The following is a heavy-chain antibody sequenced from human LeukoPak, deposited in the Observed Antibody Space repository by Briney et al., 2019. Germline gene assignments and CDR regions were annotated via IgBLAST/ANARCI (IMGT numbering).Heavy chain of an antibody. CDR3: AKDYYGSGSPRSDY. J-gene: IGHJ4*02. V-gene: IGHV3-23*01. Sequence: GGSLRLSCVGSGFAFSFYAITWVRHAPGKGLGWVSAIGGSGCGTHYADSVKGRFTISRDNSKNTLYPQMKSLRVADTAVYYCAKDYYGSGSPRSDYWGQGTLVTVSS. CDR2: IGGSGCGT. CDR1: GFAFSFYA. D-gene: IGHD3-10*01.